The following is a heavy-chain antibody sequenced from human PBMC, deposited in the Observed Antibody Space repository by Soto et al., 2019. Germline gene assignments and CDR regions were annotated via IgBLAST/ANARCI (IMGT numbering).Heavy chain of an antibody. CDR3: TYCISTSCYNTMDDAFDI. J-gene: IGHJ3*02. Sequence: QVQLVQSGAEVKKPGASVKVSCKASGYTFTSYGISWVRQAPGQGLEWMGWISAYNGNTNYAQKLQGRVTMTTDTSTSTAYMELRSLRSDDTAVDYCTYCISTSCYNTMDDAFDIWGQGTMVTVSS. D-gene: IGHD2-2*02. CDR1: GYTFTSYG. V-gene: IGHV1-18*01. CDR2: ISAYNGNT.